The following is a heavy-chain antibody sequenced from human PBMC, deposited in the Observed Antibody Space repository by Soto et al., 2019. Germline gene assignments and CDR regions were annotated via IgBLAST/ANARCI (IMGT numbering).Heavy chain of an antibody. CDR3: AQRLLDYGLGRERANYFDP. V-gene: IGHV2-5*02. CDR2: IYWDDDK. CDR1: GFSLSTTGVG. D-gene: IGHD3-10*01. J-gene: IGHJ5*02. Sequence: QITLKESGPTLVRPTQTLTLTCTFSGFSLSTTGVGVGWIRQPPGKALEWLALIYWDDDKRYSPSLKSRLTITKDTSKNEVILTMTNMDPVDTATYYCAQRLLDYGLGRERANYFDPWGQETLVTVSS.